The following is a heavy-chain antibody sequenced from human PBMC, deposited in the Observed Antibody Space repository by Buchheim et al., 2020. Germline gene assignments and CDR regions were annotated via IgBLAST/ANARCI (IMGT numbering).Heavy chain of an antibody. D-gene: IGHD2-15*01. CDR1: GFTFSSYW. V-gene: IGHV3-74*01. Sequence: EVQLVESGGGLVQPGGSLRLSCAASGFTFSSYWMHWVRQAPGKGLVWVARINSDRSSTSYADSVKGRFTISTDNAKNTLYLQMNSLRAEDTAVYYCARVAAPPRGYYGMDVWGQGTT. J-gene: IGHJ6*02. CDR3: ARVAAPPRGYYGMDV. CDR2: INSDRSST.